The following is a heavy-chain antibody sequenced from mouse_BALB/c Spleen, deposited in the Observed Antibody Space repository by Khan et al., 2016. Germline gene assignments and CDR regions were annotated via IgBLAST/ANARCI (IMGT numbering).Heavy chain of an antibody. J-gene: IGHJ4*01. CDR1: GYTFTDYA. V-gene: IGHV1S137*01. CDR3: ARGGSPYYYAMDY. Sequence: QVQLQQSGPELVRPGVSVKISCKGTGYTFTDYAMHWVKQSHAKRLEWIGVISTYSGNTNYNQKFKGKATMNVDKSSSTAYMELARLTSEDSAIYYSARGGSPYYYAMDYWGQGTSVTVSS. D-gene: IGHD1-1*01. CDR2: ISTYSGNT.